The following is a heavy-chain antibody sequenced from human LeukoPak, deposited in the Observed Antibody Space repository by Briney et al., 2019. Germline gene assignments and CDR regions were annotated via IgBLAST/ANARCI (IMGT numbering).Heavy chain of an antibody. D-gene: IGHD4-17*01. V-gene: IGHV4-39*07. CDR2: IYYSGST. CDR1: GGSISSNTYY. CDR3: ARGTTVQRIIDY. J-gene: IGHJ4*02. Sequence: SETLSLTCTVSGGSISSNTYYWGWIRQPPGKGLEWIGSIYYSGSTYYNPSLKSRVTISVDTSKNQFSLKLSSVTAADTAVYYCARGTTVQRIIDYWGQGTLVTVSS.